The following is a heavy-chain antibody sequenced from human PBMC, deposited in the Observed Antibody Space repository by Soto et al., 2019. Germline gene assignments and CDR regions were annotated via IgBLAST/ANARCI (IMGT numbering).Heavy chain of an antibody. CDR3: ARGAGEVWFGIYYYYYMDV. Sequence: GGSLRLSCAASGFTFSSYDMHWVRQATGKGLVWVSAIGTAGDTYYPGSVKGRFTISRENAKNSLYLQMNSLRAGDTAVYYCARGAGEVWFGIYYYYYMDVWGKGTTVTVSS. CDR1: GFTFSSYD. D-gene: IGHD3-10*01. V-gene: IGHV3-13*01. CDR2: IGTAGDT. J-gene: IGHJ6*03.